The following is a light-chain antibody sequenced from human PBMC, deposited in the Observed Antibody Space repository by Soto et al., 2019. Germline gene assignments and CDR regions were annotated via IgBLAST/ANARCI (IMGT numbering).Light chain of an antibody. CDR3: QHYGSSRFT. CDR2: GGS. Sequence: EIVLTQSPGTLSLSPGERVTLSCRASQSVHSNYIDWYQQKPGQAPRLLIYGGSSRATGIPDRFSGSGSGADFTLTSSSLQPEDFAVYYCQHYGSSRFTFGGGTKVEIK. V-gene: IGKV3-20*01. CDR1: QSVHSNY. J-gene: IGKJ4*01.